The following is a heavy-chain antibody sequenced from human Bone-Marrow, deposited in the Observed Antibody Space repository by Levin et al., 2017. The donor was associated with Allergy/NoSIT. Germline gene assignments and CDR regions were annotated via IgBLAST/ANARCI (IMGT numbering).Heavy chain of an antibody. D-gene: IGHD6-19*01. CDR3: TSSSVAAETIFDY. CDR1: GFTFSNAW. J-gene: IGHJ4*02. Sequence: GGSLRLSCAASGFTFSNAWMSWVRQAPGKGLEWVGRIKSKTDGGTTDYAAPVKGRFTISRDDSKNTLYLQMNSLKTEDTAVYYCTSSSVAAETIFDYWGQGTLVTVSS. V-gene: IGHV3-15*01. CDR2: IKSKTDGGTT.